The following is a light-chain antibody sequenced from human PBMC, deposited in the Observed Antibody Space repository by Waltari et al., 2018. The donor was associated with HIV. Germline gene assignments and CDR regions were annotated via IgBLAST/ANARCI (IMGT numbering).Light chain of an antibody. J-gene: IGLJ1*01. CDR1: SSNIGSSY. Sequence: QSVLTQPPSASGTPGQRVTISCSGSSSNIGSSYVYWYQQVPGTAPKLLIYSSNHRPSGVPDRFSGSKSGNSASLAISGLRSEDEADYYCAAWDDSLSGYVFGTGTKVTVL. CDR2: SSN. CDR3: AAWDDSLSGYV. V-gene: IGLV1-47*01.